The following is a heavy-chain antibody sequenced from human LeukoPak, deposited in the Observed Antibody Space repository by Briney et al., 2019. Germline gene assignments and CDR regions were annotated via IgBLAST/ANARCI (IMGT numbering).Heavy chain of an antibody. CDR2: INPNSGGT. V-gene: IGHV1-2*02. J-gene: IGHJ4*02. CDR1: GYTFAGYY. D-gene: IGHD3-22*01. Sequence: ASVKVSCKASGYTFAGYYIHWVRQAPGQGLEWMGWINPNSGGTNYAQKFQGRVTMTRDTSISTAYMELSRLRSDDTAVYYCARDPPGSGFARSYFDYWGQGMLVTVSS. CDR3: ARDPPGSGFARSYFDY.